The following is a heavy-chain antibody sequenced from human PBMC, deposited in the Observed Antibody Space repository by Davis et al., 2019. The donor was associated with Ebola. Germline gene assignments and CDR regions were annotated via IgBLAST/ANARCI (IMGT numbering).Heavy chain of an antibody. J-gene: IGHJ4*02. CDR2: IYYSGST. V-gene: IGHV4-61*01. CDR1: GGSVSSGSYY. D-gene: IGHD6-13*01. CDR3: ARRSSSFYFDY. Sequence: MPSETLSLTCTVSGGSVSSGSYYWNWIRQPPGKGLEWIGYIYYSGSTNYNPSLKSRVTISVDTSKNQFSLKLSSVTAADTAVYYCARRSSSFYFDYWGQGTLVTVSS.